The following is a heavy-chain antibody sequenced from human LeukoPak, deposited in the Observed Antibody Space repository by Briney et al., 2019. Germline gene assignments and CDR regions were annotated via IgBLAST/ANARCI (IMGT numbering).Heavy chain of an antibody. Sequence: GGSLRLSCAASGFTVSSNYMSWVRQAPGKGLEWVSVIYSDGNTYYADSVKGRFTISRHNSKNTLYLQMNSLRAEDTAVYYCARDFGEMPNYWGQGTLVTVSS. CDR2: IYSDGNT. D-gene: IGHD5-24*01. CDR1: GFTVSSNY. J-gene: IGHJ4*02. CDR3: ARDFGEMPNY. V-gene: IGHV3-53*04.